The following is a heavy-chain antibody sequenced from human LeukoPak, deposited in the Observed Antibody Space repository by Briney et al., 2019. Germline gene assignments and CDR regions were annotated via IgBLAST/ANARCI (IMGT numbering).Heavy chain of an antibody. D-gene: IGHD3-22*01. V-gene: IGHV4-39*01. Sequence: SSETLSLTCSVSGDSVSRSDSYWDWIRQPPGKGLEWIGTIYYSGRTYYSPSLKSRVTMSVDPSNNQFSLYLRSVTAADTAVYYCARRRDYDGSGYLEWGQGTLLSVSS. CDR1: GDSVSRSDSY. J-gene: IGHJ1*01. CDR3: ARRRDYDGSGYLE. CDR2: IYYSGRT.